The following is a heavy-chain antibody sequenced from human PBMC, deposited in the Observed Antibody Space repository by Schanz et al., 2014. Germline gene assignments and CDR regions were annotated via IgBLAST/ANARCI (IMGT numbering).Heavy chain of an antibody. CDR3: ARGGGPEDVFDI. V-gene: IGHV1-18*01. D-gene: IGHD5-12*01. CDR2: ISAYNGNT. Sequence: QVQLVQSGTQVKKPGASVKVSCKASGYTLSAYSLHWVRQAPGQGLEWMGWISAYNGNTNYAQKLQGRVTMTTDTSTSTAYMELRSLRSDDTAVYYCARGGGPEDVFDIWGQGTILTVSS. J-gene: IGHJ3*02. CDR1: GYTLSAYS.